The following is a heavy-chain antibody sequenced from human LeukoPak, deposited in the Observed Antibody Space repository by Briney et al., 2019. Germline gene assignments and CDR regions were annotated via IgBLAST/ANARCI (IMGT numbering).Heavy chain of an antibody. V-gene: IGHV3-21*01. CDR3: ARETYYYGSGSYVDY. D-gene: IGHD3-10*01. CDR2: ISSSSSYI. Sequence: GGSLRLSCAASGFTLSSYSMNWVRQAPGKGLEWVSSISSSSSYIYYADSVKGRFTISRDNAKNSLYLQMNSLRAEDTAVYYCARETYYYGSGSYVDYWGQGTLVTVSS. CDR1: GFTLSSYS. J-gene: IGHJ4*02.